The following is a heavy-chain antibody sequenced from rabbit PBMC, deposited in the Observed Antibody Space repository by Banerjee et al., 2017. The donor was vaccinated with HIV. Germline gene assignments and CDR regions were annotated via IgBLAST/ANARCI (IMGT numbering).Heavy chain of an antibody. CDR3: ARDGAGSSFYTAFNL. Sequence: QSLEESGGDLVKPGASLTLTCTASGFSLSSYWMSWVRQAPGKGLEWIGCFNTGTNTTWYASWAKGRFTISETSSTTVTLQMTSLTAADTATYFCARDGAGSSFYTAFNLWGQGTLVTVS. V-gene: IGHV1S40*01. J-gene: IGHJ4*01. CDR2: FNTGTNTT. CDR1: GFSLSSYW. D-gene: IGHD8-1*01.